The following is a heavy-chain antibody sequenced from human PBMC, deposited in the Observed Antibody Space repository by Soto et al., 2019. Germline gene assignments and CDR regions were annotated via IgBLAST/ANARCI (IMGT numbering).Heavy chain of an antibody. CDR3: ARVLDYYDSSGYYFFAFDI. Sequence: VKVSCKASGGTFSSYTISWVRQAPGQGLEWMGGIIPIFGTANYAQKFQGRVTITADESTSTAYMDLSSLISEDTAVYYCARVLDYYDSSGYYFFAFDIWGQGTMVTVSS. D-gene: IGHD3-22*01. CDR2: IIPIFGTA. CDR1: GGTFSSYT. J-gene: IGHJ3*02. V-gene: IGHV1-69*13.